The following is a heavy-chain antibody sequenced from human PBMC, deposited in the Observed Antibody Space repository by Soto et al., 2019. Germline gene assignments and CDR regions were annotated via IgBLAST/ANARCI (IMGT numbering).Heavy chain of an antibody. D-gene: IGHD2-15*01. Sequence: GGSLRLSCAASGFTVSSNYMSWVRQAPGKGLEWVSVIYSGGSTYYADSVKGRFTISRDNSKSTLYLQMNSLRAEDTAVYYCARVWCSGGSCYQYGMDVWGQGTTVTVSS. J-gene: IGHJ6*02. CDR2: IYSGGST. CDR1: GFTVSSNY. CDR3: ARVWCSGGSCYQYGMDV. V-gene: IGHV3-53*01.